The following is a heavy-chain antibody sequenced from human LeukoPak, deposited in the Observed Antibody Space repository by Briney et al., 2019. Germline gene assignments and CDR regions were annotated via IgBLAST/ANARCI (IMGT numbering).Heavy chain of an antibody. CDR3: ARRGSGSPTHFDY. J-gene: IGHJ4*02. Sequence: GESLKISCKGSGYTFTSYWIGWVRQMPGKGLEWMGIIYPRDSDTRYSPSFQGQVTISADKSISTAYLQWSSLKASDAAIYYCARRGSGSPTHFDYWGQGILVTVSS. CDR2: IYPRDSDT. V-gene: IGHV5-51*01. CDR1: GYTFTSYW. D-gene: IGHD3-10*01.